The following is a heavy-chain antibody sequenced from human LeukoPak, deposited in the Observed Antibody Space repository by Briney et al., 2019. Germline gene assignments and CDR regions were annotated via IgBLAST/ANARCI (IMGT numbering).Heavy chain of an antibody. J-gene: IGHJ6*03. V-gene: IGHV4-39*07. CDR1: GGSISSSSYY. CDR2: IYYSGST. Sequence: SETLSLTCTVSGGSISSSSYYWGWIRQPPGKGLEWIGSIYYSGSTYYNPSLKSRVTISADTSKNQFSLKLSSVTAADTAVYYCARACGGDSGGGEDYYYYYMDVWGKGTTVTVSS. CDR3: ARACGGDSGGGEDYYYYYMDV. D-gene: IGHD2-21*02.